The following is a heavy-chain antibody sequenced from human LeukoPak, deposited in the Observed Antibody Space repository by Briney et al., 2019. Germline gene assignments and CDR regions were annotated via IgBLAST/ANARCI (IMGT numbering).Heavy chain of an antibody. CDR2: IYHSGST. V-gene: IGHV4-30-2*01. Sequence: SETLSLTCTVSGGSISSGGYYWSWIRQPPGKGLEWIGYIYHSGSTYYNPSLKSRVTISVDRSKNQFSLKLSSVTAADTAVYYCARENVGKYQLLQAAFDIWGQGTMVTVSS. J-gene: IGHJ3*02. CDR3: ARENVGKYQLLQAAFDI. CDR1: GGSISSGGYY. D-gene: IGHD2-2*01.